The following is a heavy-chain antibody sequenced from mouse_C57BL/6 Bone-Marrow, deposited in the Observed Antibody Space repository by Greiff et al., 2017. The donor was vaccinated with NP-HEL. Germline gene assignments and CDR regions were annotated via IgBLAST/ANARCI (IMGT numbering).Heavy chain of an antibody. Sequence: EVKLMDSGGGLVQPGGSLKLSCAASGIDFSRYWMSWVRRAPGKGLEWIGEINPDSSTINYAPSLKDKFIISRDNAKNTLYLQMSKVRSEDTALYYCARLRYGDAMDYWGQGTSVTVSS. V-gene: IGHV4-1*01. D-gene: IGHD2-14*01. CDR1: GIDFSRYW. J-gene: IGHJ4*01. CDR3: ARLRYGDAMDY. CDR2: INPDSSTI.